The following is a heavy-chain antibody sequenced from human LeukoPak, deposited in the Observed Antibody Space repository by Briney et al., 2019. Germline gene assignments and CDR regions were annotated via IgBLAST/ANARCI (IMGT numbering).Heavy chain of an antibody. CDR1: GGSISSHY. Sequence: SETLSLTCTVSGGSISSHYWSWIRQPPGKGLEWIGYIYYSGSTNYNPSLKSRVTISVDTSKNQFSLKLSSVTAADTAVYYCARTRYCSSTSCYFDYWGQGTLVTASS. J-gene: IGHJ4*02. CDR2: IYYSGST. CDR3: ARTRYCSSTSCYFDY. V-gene: IGHV4-59*11. D-gene: IGHD2-2*01.